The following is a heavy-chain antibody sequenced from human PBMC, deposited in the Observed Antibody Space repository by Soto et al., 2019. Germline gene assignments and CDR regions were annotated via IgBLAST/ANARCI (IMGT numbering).Heavy chain of an antibody. CDR3: VRIVGADRRWFDP. V-gene: IGHV1-18*01. Sequence: GASVKVSCKASGYTFTNYGISWVRQAPGQGLEWMGWISVYNGNTKYAQKIQGRVTMTTDTSTSTAYMELRTLRSDDTAVYYCVRIVGADRRWFDPWGQGTLVTVS. J-gene: IGHJ5*02. CDR1: GYTFTNYG. D-gene: IGHD1-26*01. CDR2: ISVYNGNT.